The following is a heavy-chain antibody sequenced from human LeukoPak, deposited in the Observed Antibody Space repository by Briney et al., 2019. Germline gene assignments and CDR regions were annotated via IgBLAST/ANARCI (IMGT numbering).Heavy chain of an antibody. V-gene: IGHV4-61*02. CDR3: ARESYYDSY. J-gene: IGHJ4*02. CDR1: GGSISSGSYY. CDR2: IYTSGST. Sequence: SETLSLTCTVSGGSISSGSYYWSWIRQPAGKGLEWIGRIYTSGSTNYNPPLKSRVTISVDTSKNQFSLKLSSVTAADTAVYYCARESYYDSYWGQGTLVTVSS. D-gene: IGHD3-22*01.